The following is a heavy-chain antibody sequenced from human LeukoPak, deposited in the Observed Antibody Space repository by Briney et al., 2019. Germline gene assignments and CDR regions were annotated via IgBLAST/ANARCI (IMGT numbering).Heavy chain of an antibody. J-gene: IGHJ6*02. Sequence: GGSLRLSCAASGFTFSSYAMSWVRQAPGKGLEWVSAISGSGGSTYYADSVKGRFTISRDNSKNTLYLQMNSLRAEDTAVYYCARDNHYDSSGYQTETYYYGMDVWGQGTTVTVSS. CDR1: GFTFSSYA. CDR3: ARDNHYDSSGYQTETYYYGMDV. V-gene: IGHV3-23*01. CDR2: ISGSGGST. D-gene: IGHD3-22*01.